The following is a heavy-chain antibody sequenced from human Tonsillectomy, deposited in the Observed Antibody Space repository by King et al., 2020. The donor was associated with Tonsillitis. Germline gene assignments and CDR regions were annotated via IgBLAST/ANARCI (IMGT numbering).Heavy chain of an antibody. CDR1: GGSISSDNYY. D-gene: IGHD6-6*01. CDR3: ARGTSSQFYYYYYYMDV. V-gene: IGHV4-61*02. J-gene: IGHJ6*03. CDR2: IYSSGST. Sequence: QLQESGPGLVKPSQTLSLTCTVSGGSISSDNYYWSWIRQPAGKGLEWIGRIYSSGSTNYNPSLKSRGTISVDPSKNQFSLKLSSVTAADTAVYYCARGTSSQFYYYYYYMDVWGKGTTVTVSS.